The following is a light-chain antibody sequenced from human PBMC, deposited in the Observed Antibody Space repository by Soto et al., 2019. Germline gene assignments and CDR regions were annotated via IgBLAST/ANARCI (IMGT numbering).Light chain of an antibody. CDR2: DVN. V-gene: IGLV2-14*03. CDR1: SSDVGGYNF. CDR3: TSYTSSFTYV. Sequence: QTVVTQPASVSGSPGQSIAVSCTGTSSDVGGYNFVSWYQHHPGKAPKLIIYDVNNRPSGVSDRFSGSKSGNTASLTISGLQAEDEADYYCTSYTSSFTYVFGAGTKVTVL. J-gene: IGLJ1*01.